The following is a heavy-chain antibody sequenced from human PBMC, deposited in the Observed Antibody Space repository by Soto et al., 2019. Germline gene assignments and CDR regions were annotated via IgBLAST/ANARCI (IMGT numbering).Heavy chain of an antibody. D-gene: IGHD2-15*01. CDR3: ARGYCSGGSCYSRFFDY. CDR2: IYYSGTT. J-gene: IGHJ4*02. V-gene: IGHV4-59*13. CDR1: GGSISSYY. Sequence: SETLSLTCTVSGGSISSYYWNWIRQPPGKGLEWIGYIYYSGTTNYNPSLKSRLTISVDTSKNQFSLKLSSVTAADTAVYYCARGYCSGGSCYSRFFDYWGQGTLVTVSS.